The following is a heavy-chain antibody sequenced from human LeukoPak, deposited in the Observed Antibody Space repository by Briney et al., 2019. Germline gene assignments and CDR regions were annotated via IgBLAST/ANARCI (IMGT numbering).Heavy chain of an antibody. J-gene: IGHJ4*02. V-gene: IGHV4-34*01. Sequence: SETLSLTCAVYGGSFSGYYWSCIRQPPGKGLEWSGEINHSGSTNYNPSLKSRVTISVDTSKHQFSLKLSCVTAADTAVYYCARGTNRDGYSLDYWGQGTLVTVSS. D-gene: IGHD5-24*01. CDR3: ARGTNRDGYSLDY. CDR1: GGSFSGYY. CDR2: INHSGST.